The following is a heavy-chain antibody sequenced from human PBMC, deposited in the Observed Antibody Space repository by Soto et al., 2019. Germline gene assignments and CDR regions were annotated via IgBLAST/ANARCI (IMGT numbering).Heavy chain of an antibody. Sequence: QVQLVQSGAEVKKPGASVKVSCKASGYTFTSYGISWVRQAPGQGLEWLGWISAYNGNTNYAQKLQGRVTMTTDTSTSISYMDLRSLRTDDTAVYYCARWWLSLRRSGHYYYYMVVWGKGTTVTVSS. J-gene: IGHJ6*03. CDR2: ISAYNGNT. CDR3: ARWWLSLRRSGHYYYYMVV. D-gene: IGHD3-16*02. CDR1: GYTFTSYG. V-gene: IGHV1-18*01.